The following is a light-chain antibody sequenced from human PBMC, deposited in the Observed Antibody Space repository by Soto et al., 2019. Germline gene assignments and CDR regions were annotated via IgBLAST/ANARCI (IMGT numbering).Light chain of an antibody. V-gene: IGKV1-5*03. CDR2: DVC. J-gene: IGKJ1*01. CDR3: QQYDVYPLT. Sequence: DIQMTQSPSTLSASVGDRVTITCRSSQSMIRLLAWFQHKPGTAPKLLIYDVCVLEPGVASRFRGSGSGTEFTLPIISLQTDDFATYYCQQYDVYPLTFGPGTKVQI. CDR1: QSMIRL.